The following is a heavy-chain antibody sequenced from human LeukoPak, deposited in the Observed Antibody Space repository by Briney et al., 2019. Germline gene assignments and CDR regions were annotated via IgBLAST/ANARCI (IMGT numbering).Heavy chain of an antibody. CDR3: ARRVWATSISRDAFDI. D-gene: IGHD1-26*01. Sequence: SETLSLTCTVSGGSISSSSYYWGWIRQPPGKGLEWIRSIYYSGSTHYNPSLKSRVVISVDTSKNQFSLKLSSVTAADTAVFYCARRVWATSISRDAFDIWGQGTMVTVSS. CDR1: GGSISSSSYY. J-gene: IGHJ3*02. V-gene: IGHV4-39*07. CDR2: IYYSGST.